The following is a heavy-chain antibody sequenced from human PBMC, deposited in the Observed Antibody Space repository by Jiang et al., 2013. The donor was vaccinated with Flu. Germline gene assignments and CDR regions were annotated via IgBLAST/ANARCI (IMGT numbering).Heavy chain of an antibody. CDR3: TRSGMGGVDAFDI. CDR2: TT. Sequence: TTEYAASLKGRFIISRDDSKGIAYLQMNSLNTEDAAVYYCTRSGMGGVDAFDIWGQGTMVTVSS. V-gene: IGHV3-49*02. D-gene: IGHD3-16*01. J-gene: IGHJ3*02.